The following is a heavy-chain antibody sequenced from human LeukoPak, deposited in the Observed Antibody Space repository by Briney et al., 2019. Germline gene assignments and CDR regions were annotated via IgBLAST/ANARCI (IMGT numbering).Heavy chain of an antibody. J-gene: IGHJ4*02. Sequence: ASVKVSCKASGGTFSSYAISWVRQAPGQGLEWMGGIIPIFGTANYAQKFQGRVTITADESTSTAYMELSSLRSEDTAVYYCCNPHYYDSRASGDYWGQGTLVTVSS. D-gene: IGHD3-22*01. CDR2: IIPIFGTA. CDR3: CNPHYYDSRASGDY. V-gene: IGHV1-69*01. CDR1: GGTFSSYA.